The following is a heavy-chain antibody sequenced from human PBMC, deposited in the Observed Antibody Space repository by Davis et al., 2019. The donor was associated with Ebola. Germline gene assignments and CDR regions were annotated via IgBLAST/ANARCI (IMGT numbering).Heavy chain of an antibody. CDR3: ARGNDYGDNNWFDP. CDR1: GYTFTSYA. V-gene: IGHV1-3*01. J-gene: IGHJ5*02. CDR2: INAGNGNT. Sequence: ASVKVSCKASGYTFTSYAMHWVRQAPGQRLEWMGWINAGNGNTKYSQKFQGRVTITRDTSASTAYMELSSLRSDDTAVYYCARGNDYGDNNWFDPWGQGTLVTVSS. D-gene: IGHD4-17*01.